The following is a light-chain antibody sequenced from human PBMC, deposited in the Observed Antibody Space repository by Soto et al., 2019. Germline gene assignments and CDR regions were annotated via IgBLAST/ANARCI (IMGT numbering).Light chain of an antibody. J-gene: IGKJ1*01. Sequence: EIVLTQSPGTLSLSPGERATLSCRASHSASSSLAWYQQKPGQAPRLLIYGASSRATGLPDRFSGGGSGTDFTLTISRLEPEDFAVYYCQQYGSSPPWTFGQGTKVDIK. V-gene: IGKV3-20*01. CDR2: GAS. CDR1: HSASSS. CDR3: QQYGSSPPWT.